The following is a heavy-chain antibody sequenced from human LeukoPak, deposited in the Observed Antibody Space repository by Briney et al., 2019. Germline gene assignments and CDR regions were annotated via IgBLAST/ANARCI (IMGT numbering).Heavy chain of an antibody. CDR2: ICGSGGST. Sequence: GGSLRLSCAASGFTFSSSSMSWVRQAPGKGLEWVSVICGSGGSTDYADSVKGRFTISRDNSKNTLYLQINSLRAEDTAVYYCAKGSGWYVWGQGTLVTVSS. CDR3: AKGSGWYV. V-gene: IGHV3-23*01. J-gene: IGHJ4*02. D-gene: IGHD6-19*01. CDR1: GFTFSSSS.